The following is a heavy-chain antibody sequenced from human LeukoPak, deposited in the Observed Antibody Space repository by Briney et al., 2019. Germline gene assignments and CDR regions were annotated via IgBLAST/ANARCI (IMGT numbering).Heavy chain of an antibody. J-gene: IGHJ4*02. CDR1: GFXFTSSA. Sequence: SVKVSCKASGFXFTSSAVQWVRQARGQRLEWIGWIVVGSGNTNYAQKFQERVTITRDMSTSTAYMELSSLRSEDTAVYYCAASPDYYDSSGYSYYFDYWGQGTLVTVSS. CDR2: IVVGSGNT. D-gene: IGHD3-22*01. CDR3: AASPDYYDSSGYSYYFDY. V-gene: IGHV1-58*01.